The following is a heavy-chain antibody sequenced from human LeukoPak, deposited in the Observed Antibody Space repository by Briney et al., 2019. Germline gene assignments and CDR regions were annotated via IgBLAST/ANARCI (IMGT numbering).Heavy chain of an antibody. D-gene: IGHD6-13*01. CDR1: GGTFSSYA. J-gene: IGHJ5*02. CDR2: IIPIFGTA. Sequence: ASVKVSCKASGGTFSSYAISWVRQAPGQGLEWMGGIIPIFGTANYAQKFQGRVTITADKPTSTAYMELSSLRSEATAVYYCATDYSTSWYFAPCGQRTLLTVHS. V-gene: IGHV1-69*06. CDR3: ATDYSTSWYFAP.